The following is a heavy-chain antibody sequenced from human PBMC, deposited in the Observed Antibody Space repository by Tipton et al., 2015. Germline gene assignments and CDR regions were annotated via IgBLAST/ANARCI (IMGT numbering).Heavy chain of an antibody. Sequence: LRLSCAVSAYSISSDYYWGWIRQPPGKGLEWIGSISHSGNTYYNPSLKSRVTMSRDTSKNQFSLKLTSGTAADTAVYYCACQDYDSLTRDYQTVDYWGQGTLVTVSS. CDR2: ISHSGNT. CDR3: ACQDYDSLTRDYQTVDY. J-gene: IGHJ4*02. CDR1: AYSISSDYY. V-gene: IGHV4-38-2*01. D-gene: IGHD3-9*01.